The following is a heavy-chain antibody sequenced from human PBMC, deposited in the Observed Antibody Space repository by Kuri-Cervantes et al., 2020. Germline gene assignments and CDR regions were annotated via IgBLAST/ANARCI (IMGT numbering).Heavy chain of an antibody. CDR3: AKSALGSSVWPKNHYYYYMDV. J-gene: IGHJ6*03. V-gene: IGHV3-23*01. CDR1: GFTFSSYS. D-gene: IGHD6-19*01. CDR2: ISGSGSYT. Sequence: GGSLRLSCAASGFTFSSYSMNWVRQAPGKGLEWVSAISGSGSYTYYADSVKGRFTISGDNSKNTLYLQMNSLRADDTAVYYCAKSALGSSVWPKNHYYYYMDVWGKGTTVTVSS.